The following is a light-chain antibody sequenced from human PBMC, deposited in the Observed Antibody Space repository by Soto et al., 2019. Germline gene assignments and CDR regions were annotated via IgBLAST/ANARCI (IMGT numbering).Light chain of an antibody. CDR1: QSVSSY. V-gene: IGKV3-11*01. CDR3: HGPGSWPRT. Sequence: EIVLTQSPATLSLSPGERATLSCRASQSVSSYLAWYQQKPGQLPRLVIYDASTRATGIPGRFSGSGSGTSFTLTISSLEPEEFGVYYCHGPGSWPRTFGQGTKVEI. J-gene: IGKJ1*01. CDR2: DAS.